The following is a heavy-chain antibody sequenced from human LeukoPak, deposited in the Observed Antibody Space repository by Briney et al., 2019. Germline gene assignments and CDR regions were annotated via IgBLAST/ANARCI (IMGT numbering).Heavy chain of an antibody. J-gene: IGHJ6*02. CDR1: GGSISSYY. CDR2: IYYSGST. CDR3: ARSRFQSYDSSGYYYYYGMDV. V-gene: IGHV4-59*01. D-gene: IGHD3-22*01. Sequence: SETLSLTCTVSGGSISSYYWSWIRQPPGKGLEWIGYIYYSGSTNYNPSLKSRVTISVDTSKNQFSLKLSSVTAADTAVYYCARSRFQSYDSSGYYYYYGMDVWGQGTTVTVSS.